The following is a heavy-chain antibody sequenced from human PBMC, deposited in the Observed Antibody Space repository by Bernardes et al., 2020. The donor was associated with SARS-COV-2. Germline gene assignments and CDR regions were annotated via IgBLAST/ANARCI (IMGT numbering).Heavy chain of an antibody. D-gene: IGHD3-3*01. Sequence: GGSLRLSCAASGFTFSSYAMNRVRQAPGKGLEWVSAISGSGGSTYYADSVRGRFTISRDNSKNTLYLQMNSQRAEDTAVYYCAKREYYDFWSGPIDYWGQGTLVTVSS. CDR2: ISGSGGST. CDR1: GFTFSSYA. V-gene: IGHV3-23*01. J-gene: IGHJ4*02. CDR3: AKREYYDFWSGPIDY.